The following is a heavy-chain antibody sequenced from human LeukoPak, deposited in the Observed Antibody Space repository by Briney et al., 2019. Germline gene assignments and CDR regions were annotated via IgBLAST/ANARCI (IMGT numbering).Heavy chain of an antibody. D-gene: IGHD3-3*01. V-gene: IGHV4-59*12. CDR2: VYYSGST. Sequence: SETLSLTCTVSGGSISTYYWNWIRQPPGKGLEWIGYVYYSGSTNYNPSLKSRVTISVDTSKNQFSLKLSSVTAADTAVYYCARGGKAWYYDFWSGPPGMDVWGQGTTDTVSS. J-gene: IGHJ6*02. CDR1: GGSISTYY. CDR3: ARGGKAWYYDFWSGPPGMDV.